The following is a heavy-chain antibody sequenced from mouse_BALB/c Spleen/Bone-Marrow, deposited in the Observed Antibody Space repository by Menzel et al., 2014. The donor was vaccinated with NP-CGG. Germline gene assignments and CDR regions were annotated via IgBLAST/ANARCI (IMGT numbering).Heavy chain of an antibody. CDR1: GFNIKDYY. J-gene: IGHJ4*01. CDR3: NGNYYAMDY. CDR2: IDPENGDT. D-gene: IGHD2-1*01. Sequence: EVKLMESGAELVRSGASVKLSCTASGFNIKDYYMHWVKQRPEQGLEWIEWIDPENGDTEYAPKFQGKATMTADTSSNTAYLQLSSPTSEDTAVYYCNGNYYAMDYWGQGTSVTVSS. V-gene: IGHV14-4*02.